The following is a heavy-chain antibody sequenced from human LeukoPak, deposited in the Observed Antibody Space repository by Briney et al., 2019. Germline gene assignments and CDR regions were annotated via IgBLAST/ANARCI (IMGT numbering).Heavy chain of an antibody. Sequence: ASVKVSCKASGYTLSRYGISWGRQAPGQGLEWMGWISAYNGDTDYAQKLQGRVTMTTDTSTSAAYMELRSLRSDDTAVYYCARKGTAQAFDIWGQGTMVTVSS. CDR2: ISAYNGDT. CDR1: GYTLSRYG. J-gene: IGHJ3*02. CDR3: ARKGTAQAFDI. D-gene: IGHD1-1*01. V-gene: IGHV1-18*01.